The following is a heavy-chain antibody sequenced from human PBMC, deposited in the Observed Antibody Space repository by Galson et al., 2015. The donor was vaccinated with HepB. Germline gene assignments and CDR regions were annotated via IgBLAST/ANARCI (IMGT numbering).Heavy chain of an antibody. Sequence: SLRLACAASGFTFSSYWMSWVRQAPGKGLEWVANIKQDGSEKYYVDSVKGRFTISRDNAKNSLYLQMNSLRAEDTAVYYCASLKIVATIVLGYYGMDVWGQGTTVTVSS. V-gene: IGHV3-7*01. CDR3: ASLKIVATIVLGYYGMDV. D-gene: IGHD5-12*01. CDR1: GFTFSSYW. J-gene: IGHJ6*02. CDR2: IKQDGSEK.